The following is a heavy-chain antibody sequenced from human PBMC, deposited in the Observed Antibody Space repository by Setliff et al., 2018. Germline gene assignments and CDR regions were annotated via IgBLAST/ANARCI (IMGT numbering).Heavy chain of an antibody. CDR2: INPSGGLT. CDR1: GYTLTNYY. J-gene: IGHJ3*01. Sequence: ASVKVSCKASGYTLTNYYMHWVRQAPGQGLEWMGIINPSGGLTRYAQKFQGRVTMTRDTSTSTVYMEVSSLRSEDTAVYYCTTDPSPTFGGVIGAAFDFWGQGTMVTVSS. D-gene: IGHD3-16*01. V-gene: IGHV1-46*01. CDR3: TTDPSPTFGGVIGAAFDF.